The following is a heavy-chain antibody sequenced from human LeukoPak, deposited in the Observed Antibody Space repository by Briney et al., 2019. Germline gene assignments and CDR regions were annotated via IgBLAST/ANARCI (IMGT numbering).Heavy chain of an antibody. CDR2: ISWDGGST. D-gene: IGHD5-12*01. V-gene: IGHV3-43D*03. CDR1: GFTFGGYA. CDR3: AKGEVYSGYLPPSLDY. J-gene: IGHJ4*02. Sequence: GGSLRLSCAAPGFTFGGYAMTWVRQAPGKGLEGVFLISWDGGSTYYADSVKGRFTISRDNSKNSLYLQMNSLRAEDTALYYCAKGEVYSGYLPPSLDYWGQGTLVTVSS.